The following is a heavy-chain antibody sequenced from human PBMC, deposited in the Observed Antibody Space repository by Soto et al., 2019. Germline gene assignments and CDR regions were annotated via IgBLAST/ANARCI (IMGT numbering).Heavy chain of an antibody. Sequence: SQTLCLTCTVSGGSISSGGYYWTCIRQHPGKGLEWIGYIYYSGTTYYNPSLKSRLTISVDTSKNQFSLKLSSVTAAETAVYYCAREPSIWGQGTLVTVSS. CDR2: IYYSGTT. CDR1: GGSISSGGYY. CDR3: AREPSI. J-gene: IGHJ4*02. V-gene: IGHV4-31*03.